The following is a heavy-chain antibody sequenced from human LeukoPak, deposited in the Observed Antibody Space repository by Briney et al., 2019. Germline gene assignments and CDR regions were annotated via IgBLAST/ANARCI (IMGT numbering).Heavy chain of an antibody. J-gene: IGHJ3*02. V-gene: IGHV4-39*01. CDR1: GGSLSSSTYY. CDR3: ARQGSGGRALDI. CDR2: IYYSGSV. Sequence: SESLSLTCSVSGGSLSSSTYYWGWNRQPPGKGLECIGSIYYSGSVNYNPSLKTRVTISADTSKNQLSLKLTSVTAADTALYYCARQGSGGRALDIWGQGTMVTVSS.